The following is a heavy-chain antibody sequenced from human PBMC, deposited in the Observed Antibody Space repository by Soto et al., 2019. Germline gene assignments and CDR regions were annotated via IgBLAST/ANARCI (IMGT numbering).Heavy chain of an antibody. CDR3: ARNCGGDCYTNFDC. CDR1: GFTFSSYA. CDR2: ISGSGGTT. D-gene: IGHD2-21*02. Sequence: EVQLLESGGGLVQPGGSLRLSCAASGFTFSSYAMSWVRQAPGRGLEWVSAISGSGGTTYYGDSVRGRVTVSRDNSRDTLCLQMNSLSADDTALYYCARNCGGDCYTNFDCWGQGALGTVSS. J-gene: IGHJ4*02. V-gene: IGHV3-23*01.